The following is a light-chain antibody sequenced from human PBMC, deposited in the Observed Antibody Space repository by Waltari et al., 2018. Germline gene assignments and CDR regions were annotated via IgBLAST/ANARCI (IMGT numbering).Light chain of an antibody. CDR2: GVT. V-gene: IGLV2-8*01. J-gene: IGLJ3*02. CDR1: SSDVGGYDY. CDR3: SSYAGSNHWV. Sequence: QSALTQPPSASGSPGQSVTISCTGSSSDVGGYDYVSWYQHHPGKAPKLLIYGVTTRPAGVLDRCAGSKSGITASLTVSGLQAADEADYYCSSYAGSNHWVFGGGTTLTVL.